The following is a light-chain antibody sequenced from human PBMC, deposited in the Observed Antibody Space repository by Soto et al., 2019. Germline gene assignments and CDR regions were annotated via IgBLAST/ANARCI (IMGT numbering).Light chain of an antibody. V-gene: IGLV2-14*01. CDR3: SSYTSSSTYV. Sequence: QSVLTQPASVSGSPGQSITISCTGTSSDVGGYNYVSWYQQHPGKAPKLMIYDVSNRPSGVSNRFSGSKSGNTASLTISGLQAEDEADYDCSSYTSSSTYVVGTGTKVTDL. J-gene: IGLJ1*01. CDR2: DVS. CDR1: SSDVGGYNY.